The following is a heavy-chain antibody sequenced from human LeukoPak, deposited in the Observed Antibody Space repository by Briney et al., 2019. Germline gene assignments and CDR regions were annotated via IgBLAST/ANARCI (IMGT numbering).Heavy chain of an antibody. CDR3: AKSGTYSSSSGYIDS. D-gene: IGHD6-6*01. V-gene: IGHV3-9*01. J-gene: IGHJ4*02. CDR2: ISWNSGNT. Sequence: PGGSLRLSCAASQFTFDGYAMHWVRQAPGKGLEWVSSISWNSGNTDYAASVKGRFTISRDNAKKSLHLQMNSLRAEDTALYYCAKSGTYSSSSGYIDSWGQGTLVTVSS. CDR1: QFTFDGYA.